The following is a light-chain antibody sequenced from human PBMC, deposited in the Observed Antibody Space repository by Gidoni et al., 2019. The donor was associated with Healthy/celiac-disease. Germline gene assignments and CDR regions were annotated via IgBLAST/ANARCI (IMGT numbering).Light chain of an antibody. CDR2: KAS. Sequence: DIQTTSSPSPLSESVGDRVTITCRASQSISSWLAWYQQKPGKAPKLLIYKASSLESGVPSRFSGSGSGTEFTLTISSLQPDEFANYYCQQYNSYWTFGQGTKVEIK. CDR3: QQYNSYWT. CDR1: QSISSW. J-gene: IGKJ1*01. V-gene: IGKV1-5*03.